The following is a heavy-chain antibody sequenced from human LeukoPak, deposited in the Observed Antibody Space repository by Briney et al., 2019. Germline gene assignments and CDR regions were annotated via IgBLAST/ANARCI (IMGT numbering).Heavy chain of an antibody. CDR2: INLNSGGT. CDR3: ARSPHILTGENFDY. CDR1: GYTFTGYY. Sequence: ASVKVSCKASGYTFTGYYIHWVRQAPGQGLEWMGWINLNSGGTNYAQKFQDRVTMTRDTSITTAYMELSRLRFDDTALYYCARSPHILTGENFDYWGQGTLVTVSS. J-gene: IGHJ4*02. V-gene: IGHV1-2*02. D-gene: IGHD3-9*01.